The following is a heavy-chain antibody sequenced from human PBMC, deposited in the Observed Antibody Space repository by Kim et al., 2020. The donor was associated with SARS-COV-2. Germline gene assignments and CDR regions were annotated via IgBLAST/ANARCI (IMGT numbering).Heavy chain of an antibody. V-gene: IGHV3-74*01. D-gene: IGHD3-22*01. J-gene: IGHJ4*02. CDR3: ARGGHYYDSSGYYSFDY. CDR1: GFTFSSYW. Sequence: GGSLRLSCAASGFTFSSYWMHWVRQAPGKGLVWVSRINSDGSSTSYADSVKGRFTISRDNAKNTLYLQMNSLRAEDTAVYYCARGGHYYDSSGYYSFDYWGQGTLVTVSS. CDR2: INSDGSST.